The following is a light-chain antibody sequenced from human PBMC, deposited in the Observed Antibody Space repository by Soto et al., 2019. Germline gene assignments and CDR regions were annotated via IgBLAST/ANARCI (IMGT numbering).Light chain of an antibody. CDR3: QHYNSYSEA. V-gene: IGKV1-5*03. CDR1: QRISSW. CDR2: KAS. Sequence: DIQMTQSPSTLSASVGDGVTITCRASQRISSWLAWYQQKPGKAPKLMIYKASTLKSGVPSRFSGSGSGTEFTLTISSLQPDDVATYYCQHYNSYSEAFGQGTKVDIK. J-gene: IGKJ1*01.